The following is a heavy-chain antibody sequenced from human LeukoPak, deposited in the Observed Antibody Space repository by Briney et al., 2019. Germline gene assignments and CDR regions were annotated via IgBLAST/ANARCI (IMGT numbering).Heavy chain of an antibody. CDR3: ARDPSGVAAAGIDY. D-gene: IGHD6-13*01. J-gene: IGHJ4*02. Sequence: ASVKVSCKASGYTFTSYGIGWVRQAPGQGLGWMGWISAYNGNTNYAQKLQGRVTMTTDTSTSTAYMELRSLRSDDTAVYYCARDPSGVAAAGIDYWGQGTLVTVSS. V-gene: IGHV1-18*01. CDR1: GYTFTSYG. CDR2: ISAYNGNT.